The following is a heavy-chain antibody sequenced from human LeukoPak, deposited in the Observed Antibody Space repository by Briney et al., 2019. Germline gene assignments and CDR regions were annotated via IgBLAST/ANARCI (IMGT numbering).Heavy chain of an antibody. V-gene: IGHV1-69*13. D-gene: IGHD3-10*01. CDR2: IIPFFGTA. CDR3: ARHLHRGGDAFDI. CDR1: GGTFSSFA. J-gene: IGHJ3*02. Sequence: SVKVSCKASGGTFSSFAVSWVRQAPGQGLEWMGGIIPFFGTANYTQNFQGRLTVTADESASTAYMELSSLRSEDTAVYYCARHLHRGGDAFDIWGQGTVVTVSS.